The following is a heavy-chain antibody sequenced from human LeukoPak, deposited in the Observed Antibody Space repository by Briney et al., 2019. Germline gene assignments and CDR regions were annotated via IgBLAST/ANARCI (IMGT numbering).Heavy chain of an antibody. CDR1: GYTFTSYD. Sequence: GASMKVSCKASGYTFTSYDINWVRQATGQGLEWMGWMNPNSDNTGYAQKFQGRVTMTRNTSISTAYMELSSLRSEDTAVYYCARGLRGNRNTHLRYWGQGTLVTVSS. V-gene: IGHV1-8*01. J-gene: IGHJ4*02. CDR2: MNPNSDNT. CDR3: ARGLRGNRNTHLRY. D-gene: IGHD2-2*02.